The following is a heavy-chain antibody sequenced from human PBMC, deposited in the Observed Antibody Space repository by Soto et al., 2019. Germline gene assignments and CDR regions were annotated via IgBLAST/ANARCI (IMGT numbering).Heavy chain of an antibody. CDR2: IYSGGTA. CDR1: GFSVRSSY. D-gene: IGHD3-9*01. Sequence: PGGSLRLSCAGSGFSVRSSYMSWVRQPPGKGLEWLSVIYSGGTAKYADSVKGRFTISRDKTKNTLYLQMNNLGAEDTAVYYCAREDDRLNGWFDPWGQGTPVTVSS. J-gene: IGHJ5*02. CDR3: AREDDRLNGWFDP. V-gene: IGHV3-53*01.